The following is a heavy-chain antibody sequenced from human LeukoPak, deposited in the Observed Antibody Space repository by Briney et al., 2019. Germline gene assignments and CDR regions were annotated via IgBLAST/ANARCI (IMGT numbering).Heavy chain of an antibody. Sequence: SVKVSCKAPGGTFSSYAISWVRQAPGQGLEWMGGIIPIFGSASYAQKFQGRVTITADESTSTAYMELSSLRSEDTAVYYCARASHSGSYLGVDYWGQGTLVTVSS. V-gene: IGHV1-69*01. J-gene: IGHJ4*02. CDR3: ARASHSGSYLGVDY. D-gene: IGHD1-26*01. CDR2: IIPIFGSA. CDR1: GGTFSSYA.